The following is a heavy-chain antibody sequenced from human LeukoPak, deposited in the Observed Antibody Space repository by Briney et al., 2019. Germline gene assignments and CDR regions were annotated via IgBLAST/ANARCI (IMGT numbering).Heavy chain of an antibody. D-gene: IGHD2-15*01. CDR2: IYYSGST. V-gene: IGHV4-39*01. J-gene: IGHJ5*02. Sequence: SETLSLTCTVSGGSISSSSYYWGWIRQPPGKGLEWIGSIYYSGSTYYNPSLKSRVTISVDTSKNQFSLKLSSVTAADTAVYYCARGPRWVVAAISWFDPWGQGTLVTVSS. CDR1: GGSISSSSYY. CDR3: ARGPRWVVAAISWFDP.